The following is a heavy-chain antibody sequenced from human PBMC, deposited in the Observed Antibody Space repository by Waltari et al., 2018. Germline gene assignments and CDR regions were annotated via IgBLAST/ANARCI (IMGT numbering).Heavy chain of an antibody. Sequence: QVQLQESGPGLVKPSETLSLTCTVSGGSISSYYWSWIRQPPGKGLEWIGYIYYSGSTNYNPSLKSRVTISVDTSKNQFSLKLSSVTAADTAVYYCARGLEPYFDYWGQGTLVIVSS. CDR3: ARGLEPYFDY. CDR1: GGSISSYY. J-gene: IGHJ4*02. CDR2: IYYSGST. V-gene: IGHV4-59*01. D-gene: IGHD1-1*01.